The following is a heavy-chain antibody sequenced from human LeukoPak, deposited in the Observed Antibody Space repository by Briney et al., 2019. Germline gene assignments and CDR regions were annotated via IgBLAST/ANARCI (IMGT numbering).Heavy chain of an antibody. CDR1: GFTFSSSP. Sequence: PGGSLRLSCSASGFTFSSSPMHWVRQAPGKGLEYVSGLSSDGGATFYADSVRGRFTISRDNSKNTLYLQMSSLRAEDTAIYYCARALRIAAAGSCWFDPWGQGTLVTVSS. V-gene: IGHV3-64D*06. CDR3: ARALRIAAAGSCWFDP. CDR2: LSSDGGAT. D-gene: IGHD6-13*01. J-gene: IGHJ5*02.